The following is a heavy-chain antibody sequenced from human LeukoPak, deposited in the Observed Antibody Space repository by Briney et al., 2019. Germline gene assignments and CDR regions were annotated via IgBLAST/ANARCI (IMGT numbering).Heavy chain of an antibody. CDR2: IYDRGSA. J-gene: IGHJ2*01. V-gene: IGHV4-59*01. CDR3: ARDKGPYWYFDL. Sequence: SETLSLTCTVSGGSISSYYWNWIRQPPGKGLEWIGNIYDRGSADYNPSLKSRVTISVDTSKNQVSLKLSSVTAADTALYYCARDKGPYWYFDLWGRGTLVTVSS. CDR1: GGSISSYY.